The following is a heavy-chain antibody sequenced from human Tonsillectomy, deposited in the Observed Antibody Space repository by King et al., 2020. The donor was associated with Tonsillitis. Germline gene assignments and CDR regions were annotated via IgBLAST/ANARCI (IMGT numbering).Heavy chain of an antibody. Sequence: VQLVESGGGVVQPGRSLRLSCAASGFTFSTYAMHWVRQAPGKGLEWVAVISYDGSNKYCADSVKGRFTISRDNSKNALYLQMNSLRAEDTAVYYCARAESSSWYALFDYWGQGTLVTVSS. V-gene: IGHV3-30-3*01. CDR3: ARAESSSWYALFDY. J-gene: IGHJ4*02. D-gene: IGHD6-13*01. CDR2: ISYDGSNK. CDR1: GFTFSTYA.